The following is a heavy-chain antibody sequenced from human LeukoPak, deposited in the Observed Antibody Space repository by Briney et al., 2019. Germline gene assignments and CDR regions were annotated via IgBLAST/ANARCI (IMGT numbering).Heavy chain of an antibody. CDR1: GGTFSSYA. V-gene: IGHV1-69*05. CDR2: IIPIFGTA. CDR3: ARGRREYYYDSSGYYYPH. J-gene: IGHJ4*02. Sequence: SVKVSCKAPGGTFSSYAISWVRQAPGQGLEWMGRIIPIFGTANYAQKFQGRVTITTDESTSTAYMELSSLRSEDTAVYYCARGRREYYYDSSGYYYPHWGQGTLVTVSS. D-gene: IGHD3-22*01.